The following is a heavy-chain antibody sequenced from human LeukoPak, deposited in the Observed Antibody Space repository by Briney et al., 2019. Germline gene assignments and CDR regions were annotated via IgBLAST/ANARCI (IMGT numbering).Heavy chain of an antibody. CDR1: GFTFSSYS. CDR3: ARAAAVSGAFRDNWFDP. CDR2: ISSSSSYR. D-gene: IGHD6-13*01. J-gene: IGHJ5*02. V-gene: IGHV3-21*01. Sequence: GGSLRLSCAASGFTFSSYSMNWVRQAPGKGLEWVSSISSSSSYRYYEESVKGRFSISRDNARNSLYLQMNSLRAEDTAVYYCARAAAVSGAFRDNWFDPWGQGTLVTVSS.